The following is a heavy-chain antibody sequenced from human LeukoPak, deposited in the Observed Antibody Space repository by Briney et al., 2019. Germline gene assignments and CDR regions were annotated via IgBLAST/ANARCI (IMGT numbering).Heavy chain of an antibody. Sequence: SETLSLTCTVSGGSISSGRYYWRWIRQPAGKGLEWIGRIYTSGSTNYNPSLKSRLTISVDTYQNQFSLKLSSVTAADTAVYYCASRGVYDFWSGSALGAFDIWGQGTMVTVAS. CDR1: GGSISSGRYY. J-gene: IGHJ3*02. V-gene: IGHV4-61*02. CDR2: IYTSGST. CDR3: ASRGVYDFWSGSALGAFDI. D-gene: IGHD3-3*01.